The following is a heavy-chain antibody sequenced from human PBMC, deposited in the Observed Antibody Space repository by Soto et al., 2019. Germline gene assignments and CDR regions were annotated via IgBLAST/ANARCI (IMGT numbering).Heavy chain of an antibody. CDR3: ARVIFGGGTTVLYWFDP. V-gene: IGHV3-66*01. Sequence: GGSLRLSCAASGFTVSSNYMSWVRQAPGKGLEWVSVIYSGGSTYYADSVKGRFTISRDNSKNTLYLQMNSLRAEDTAVYYCARVIFGGGTTVLYWFDPWGQGT. CDR2: IYSGGST. J-gene: IGHJ5*02. D-gene: IGHD3-16*01. CDR1: GFTVSSNY.